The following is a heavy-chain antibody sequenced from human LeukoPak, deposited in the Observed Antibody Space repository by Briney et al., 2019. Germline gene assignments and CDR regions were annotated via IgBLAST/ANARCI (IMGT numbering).Heavy chain of an antibody. J-gene: IGHJ4*02. CDR2: IYYSGST. Sequence: PSQTLSLTCTVSGGSISSGGYYWSWIRQPPGKGLEWIGSIYYSGSTYYNPSLKSRVTISVDTSKNQSSLKLSSVTAADTAVYYCARDGDFDWLPVYDYWGQGTLVTVSS. V-gene: IGHV4-30-2*03. D-gene: IGHD3-9*01. CDR1: GGSISSGGYY. CDR3: ARDGDFDWLPVYDY.